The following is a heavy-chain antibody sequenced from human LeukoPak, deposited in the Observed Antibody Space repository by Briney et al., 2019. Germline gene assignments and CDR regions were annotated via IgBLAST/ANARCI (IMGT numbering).Heavy chain of an antibody. CDR3: AKDRPRYCSSTSCREANDY. D-gene: IGHD2-2*01. CDR1: GFTFSSYS. Sequence: PGGSLRLSCAASGFTFSSYSMHWVRQAPGKGLEWVAFIRYDGSNKYYADSVKGRFTISRDNSKNTLYLQMNSLRAEDTAVYYCAKDRPRYCSSTSCREANDYWGQGTLVTVSS. V-gene: IGHV3-30*02. CDR2: IRYDGSNK. J-gene: IGHJ4*02.